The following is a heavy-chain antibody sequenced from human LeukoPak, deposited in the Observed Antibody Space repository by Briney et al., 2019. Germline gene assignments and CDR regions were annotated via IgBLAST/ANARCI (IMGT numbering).Heavy chain of an antibody. CDR2: IKQDESEK. CDR1: GFAFSNYW. J-gene: IGHJ6*02. CDR3: ARDLGYYYGSGSYMQYYYYYYGMDV. Sequence: GGSLRLSCAASGFAFSNYWMTWVRQAPGKGLEWVANIKQDESEKYYVDSVKGRFTISRDNSKNTLYLQMNSLRAEDTAVYYCARDLGYYYGSGSYMQYYYYYYGMDVWGQGTTVTVSS. V-gene: IGHV3-7*01. D-gene: IGHD3-10*01.